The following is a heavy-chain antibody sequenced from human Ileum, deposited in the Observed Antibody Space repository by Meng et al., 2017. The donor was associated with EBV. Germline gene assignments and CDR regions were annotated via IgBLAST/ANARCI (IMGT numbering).Heavy chain of an antibody. J-gene: IGHJ4*02. CDR3: ARHSGYKKGY. Sequence: EMGPELGEPSRLLDLICVVFEGSSSSSNWWKGVRQPAGNVLNWGAQIYYSGSPSYIPSLKSRVTMSVDKSNNQVSLNLNSVTAADTALYYCARHSGYKKGYWGQGTLVTVSS. V-gene: IGHV4/OR15-8*01. D-gene: IGHD5-12*01. CDR1: EGSSSSSNW. CDR2: IYYSGSP.